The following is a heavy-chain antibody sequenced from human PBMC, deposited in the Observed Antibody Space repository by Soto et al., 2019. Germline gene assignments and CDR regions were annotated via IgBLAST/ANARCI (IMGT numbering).Heavy chain of an antibody. CDR2: IYYSGST. Sequence: SEPLSLTCTVSGGSISSYYWSWIRQPPGKGLEWIGYIYYSGSTNYNPSLKSRVTISVDTSKNQFSLKLSSVTAADTAVYYCAREGAAAARVRYYYGMDVWGQGTTVTVSS. J-gene: IGHJ6*02. CDR1: GGSISSYY. V-gene: IGHV4-59*01. CDR3: AREGAAAARVRYYYGMDV. D-gene: IGHD5-18*01.